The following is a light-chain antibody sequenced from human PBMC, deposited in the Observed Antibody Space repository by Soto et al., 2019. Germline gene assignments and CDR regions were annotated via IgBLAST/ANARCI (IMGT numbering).Light chain of an antibody. Sequence: EIVLTQSPATLSFSPGERATLSCRASQSVSSYLAWYQQKPGQAPRILIYDASNRATGIPARFSGSGSGTDFSLTISSLEPEDFAVYYCQQRSNWPPWTFGQGTKVEIK. CDR2: DAS. J-gene: IGKJ1*01. V-gene: IGKV3-11*01. CDR1: QSVSSY. CDR3: QQRSNWPPWT.